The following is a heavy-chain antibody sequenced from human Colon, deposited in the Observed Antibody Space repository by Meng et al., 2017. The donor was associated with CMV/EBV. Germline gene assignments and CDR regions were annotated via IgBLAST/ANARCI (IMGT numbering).Heavy chain of an antibody. CDR3: ARDDCSSTSCYFDY. V-gene: IGHV3-30*04. J-gene: IGHJ4*02. Sequence: LSLTCAASGFTFSSYAMHWVRQAPGKGLEWVAVISYDGSNKYYADSAKGRFTISRDNSKNTLYLQMNSLRAEDTAVYYCARDDCSSTSCYFDYWGQGTLVTVSS. D-gene: IGHD2-2*01. CDR2: ISYDGSNK. CDR1: GFTFSSYA.